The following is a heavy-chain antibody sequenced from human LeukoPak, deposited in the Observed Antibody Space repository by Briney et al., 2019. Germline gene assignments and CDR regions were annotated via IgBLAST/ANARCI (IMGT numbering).Heavy chain of an antibody. CDR2: IIPIFGTA. CDR1: GGTFSSYA. Sequence: ASVKVSCKASGGTFSSYAISWVRQAPGQGLEWMGGIIPIFGTANYARKFQGRVTITADESTSTAYMELSSLRSEDTAVYYCATGGGYSYVTGFFLDYWGQGTLVTVSS. J-gene: IGHJ4*02. D-gene: IGHD5-18*01. CDR3: ATGGGYSYVTGFFLDY. V-gene: IGHV1-69*01.